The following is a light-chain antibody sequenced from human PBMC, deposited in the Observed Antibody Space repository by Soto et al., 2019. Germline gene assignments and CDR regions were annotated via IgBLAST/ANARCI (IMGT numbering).Light chain of an antibody. Sequence: EIVMTHSPSTLSASLGERVTLSFRASQRVSTTLAWYQQTPGQAPRLLIYGASSRATGIPDRFSGSGSGTDSTLTISRLQSEDFAVYYCKQYDDWQTFGQGTKVDIK. CDR2: GAS. J-gene: IGKJ1*01. CDR3: KQYDDWQT. CDR1: QRVSTT. V-gene: IGKV3D-15*01.